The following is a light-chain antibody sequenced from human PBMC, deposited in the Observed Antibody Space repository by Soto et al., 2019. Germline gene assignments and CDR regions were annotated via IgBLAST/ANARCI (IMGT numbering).Light chain of an antibody. J-gene: IGKJ1*01. Sequence: EIVLTQSPGTLSLSPGERATLSCRASQSVSNNYLAWYQQKPGQARRLLIYSASTRASGIPARFSGSGSGTEFTHTISSLQSEDFADYSCQQYNNWWAFGQGTKVDIK. CDR3: QQYNNWWA. V-gene: IGKV3-15*01. CDR1: QSVSNN. CDR2: SAS.